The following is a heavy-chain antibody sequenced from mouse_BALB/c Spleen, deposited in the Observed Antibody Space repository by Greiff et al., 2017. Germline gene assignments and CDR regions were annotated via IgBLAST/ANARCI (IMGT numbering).Heavy chain of an antibody. Sequence: VQLQQSGAELVRPGTSVKISCKASGYAFTNYWLGWVKQRPGHGLEWIGDIYPGSGNTYYNEKFKGKATLTADKSSSTAYMQLSSLTSEDSAVYVCARCYDGYYVYAMDYWGQGTSVTVSS. J-gene: IGHJ4*01. CDR3: ARCYDGYYVYAMDY. CDR2: IYPGSGNT. V-gene: IGHV1-63*01. D-gene: IGHD2-3*01. CDR1: GYAFTNYW.